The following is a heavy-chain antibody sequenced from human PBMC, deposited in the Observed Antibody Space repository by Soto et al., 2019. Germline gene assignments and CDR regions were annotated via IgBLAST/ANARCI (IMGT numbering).Heavy chain of an antibody. D-gene: IGHD3-22*01. Sequence: QVQLVQSRAEVKKPGASVKVSCKASGYTFADYALHWLRQAPGQGLEWMGWISAGNGNTKYSQEFQGTVTITRDTSASTVYMELSSLRSGDTAVYFCAREVSGYKRRSFDSLGQGTLVTVSS. J-gene: IGHJ5*01. CDR2: ISAGNGNT. CDR1: GYTFADYA. CDR3: AREVSGYKRRSFDS. V-gene: IGHV1-3*01.